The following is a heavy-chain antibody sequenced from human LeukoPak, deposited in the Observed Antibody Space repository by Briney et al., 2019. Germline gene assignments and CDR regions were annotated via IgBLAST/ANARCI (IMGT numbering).Heavy chain of an antibody. V-gene: IGHV3-73*01. CDR2: IRGKGFSEPP. Sequence: PGRSLKLSCAASGFTFNDSAIHCVRHASGKGLECVGRIRGKGFSEPPAYAASVKDRFTISRDDSESTAYLQMNSLKAEDTAVYYCTVPHSGGNWFDPWGPGTQVTVSS. J-gene: IGHJ5*02. CDR3: TVPHSGGNWFDP. CDR1: GFTFNDSA. D-gene: IGHD2-15*01.